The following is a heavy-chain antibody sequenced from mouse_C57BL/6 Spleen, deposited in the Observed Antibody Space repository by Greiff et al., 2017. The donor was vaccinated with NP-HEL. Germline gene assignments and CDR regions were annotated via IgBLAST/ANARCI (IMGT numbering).Heavy chain of an antibody. CDR3: ARWEFITTVVDAMDY. D-gene: IGHD1-1*01. CDR2: INPSNGGT. Sequence: VQLQQPGTELVKPGASVKLSCKASGYTFTSYWMHWVKQRPGQGLEWIGNINPSNGGTNYNEKFKSKATLTVDKSSSTAYMQLSSLISEDSAVYYCARWEFITTVVDAMDYWGQGTSVTVSS. J-gene: IGHJ4*01. CDR1: GYTFTSYW. V-gene: IGHV1-53*01.